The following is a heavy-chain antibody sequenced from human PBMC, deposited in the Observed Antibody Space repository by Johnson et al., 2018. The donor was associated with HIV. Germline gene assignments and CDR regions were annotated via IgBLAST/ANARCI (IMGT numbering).Heavy chain of an antibody. Sequence: QLVESGGGVVRPGGSLRLSCAASGFTFDDYGMSWVRQAPGKGLEWVSGISWNSGSIGYADSVKGRFTISRDNAKNSLYLQMNSLRAEDTALYYCAKDLEGDPNAFDIWGQGTMVTVSS. CDR3: AKDLEGDPNAFDI. CDR1: GFTFDDYG. CDR2: ISWNSGSI. V-gene: IGHV3-20*04. J-gene: IGHJ3*02.